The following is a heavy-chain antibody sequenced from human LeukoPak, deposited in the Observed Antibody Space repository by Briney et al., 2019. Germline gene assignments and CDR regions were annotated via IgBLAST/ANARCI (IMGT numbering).Heavy chain of an antibody. CDR3: AKDLRFSYFDY. D-gene: IGHD3-3*01. CDR2: IWYDGSNK. J-gene: IGHJ4*02. V-gene: IGHV3-33*06. CDR1: GFTFSSYG. Sequence: GGSLRLSCAASGFTFSSYGMHWVRQAPGKGLEWVAVIWYDGSNKYYADSVKGRFTISRDNSKNTLYLQMNSLRAEDTAAYYCAKDLRFSYFDYWGQGTLVTVSS.